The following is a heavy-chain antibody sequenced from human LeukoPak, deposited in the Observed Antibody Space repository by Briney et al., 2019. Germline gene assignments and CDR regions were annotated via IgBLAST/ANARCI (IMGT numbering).Heavy chain of an antibody. D-gene: IGHD3-22*01. CDR2: ISNDGVYT. J-gene: IGHJ4*02. CDR1: GFTFRNYA. CDR3: AKGSSGGRPYYFDY. Sequence: PGGSLRLSCVAPGFTFRNYAMSWVRQSPGKGLEWISAISNDGVYTFHADSVKGRLTISRDNSKNTLYLQMDSLRAEDTAIYYCAKGSSGGRPYYFDYWGQGTLVTVSS. V-gene: IGHV3-23*01.